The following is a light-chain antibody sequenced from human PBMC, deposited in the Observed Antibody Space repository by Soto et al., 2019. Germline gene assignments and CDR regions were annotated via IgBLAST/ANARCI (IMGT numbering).Light chain of an antibody. CDR1: SSNVGYNS. Sequence: QSVLTQPPSASGTPGQRVTISCSGSSSNVGYNSLNWYQQLPGTAPKLLIYSYNQRPSGVPDRFSGSKSGTSASLAISGLQSGDEADYYCATWDGSLWVFGGGTKVTVL. V-gene: IGLV1-44*01. CDR3: ATWDGSLWV. CDR2: SYN. J-gene: IGLJ3*02.